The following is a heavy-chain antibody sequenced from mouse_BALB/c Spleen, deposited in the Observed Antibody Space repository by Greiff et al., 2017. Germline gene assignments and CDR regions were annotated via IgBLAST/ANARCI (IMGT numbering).Heavy chain of an antibody. CDR3: TRDRDDGYCLS. V-gene: IGHV5-4*02. CDR1: GFTFSDYY. CDR2: ISDGGSYT. Sequence: EVQRVESGGGLVKPGGSLKLSCAASGFTFSDYYMYWVRQTPEKRLEWVATISDGGSYTYYPDSVKGRFTISRDNAKNTLYLQMSSLKSEDTAMYYCTRDRDDGYCLSWGQGTLVTVSA. D-gene: IGHD2-3*01. J-gene: IGHJ3*01.